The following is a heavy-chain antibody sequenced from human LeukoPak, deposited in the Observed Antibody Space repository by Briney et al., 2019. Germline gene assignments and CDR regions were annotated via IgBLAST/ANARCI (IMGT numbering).Heavy chain of an antibody. CDR1: GYTFTGYY. D-gene: IGHD1-26*01. Sequence: ASVKVSCKASGYTFTGYYMHWVRQAPGQGLEWMGWINPNSGGTNYAQKFQGRVTMTRDTSISTAYMELSRLRSDDTAVYYCARFDPPLGDSNRFDPWGQGTLATVSS. V-gene: IGHV1-2*02. CDR3: ARFDPPLGDSNRFDP. CDR2: INPNSGGT. J-gene: IGHJ5*02.